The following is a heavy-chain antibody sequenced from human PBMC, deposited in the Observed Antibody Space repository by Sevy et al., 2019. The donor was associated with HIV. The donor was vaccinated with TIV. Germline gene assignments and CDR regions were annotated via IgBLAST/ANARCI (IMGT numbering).Heavy chain of an antibody. CDR3: AKSDIVVVPASCIDY. CDR1: GFTFSSYA. CDR2: ISGSGGST. Sequence: GGSLRLSCAASGFTFSSYAMSWVHQAPGKGLEWVSAISGSGGSTYYADSVKGRFTISRDNSKNTLYLQMNSLRAEDTAVYYCAKSDIVVVPASCIDYWGQGTLVTVSS. J-gene: IGHJ4*02. D-gene: IGHD2-2*01. V-gene: IGHV3-23*01.